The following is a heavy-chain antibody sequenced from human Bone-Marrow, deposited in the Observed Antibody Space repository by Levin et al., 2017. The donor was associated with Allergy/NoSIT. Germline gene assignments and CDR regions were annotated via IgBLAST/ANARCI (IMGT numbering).Heavy chain of an antibody. V-gene: IGHV3-30*18. Sequence: GGSLRLSCAASGFIFSNYAMHWVRQAPGKGLEWVARISFDGNNKFYVDSAKGRFAISRDNPKNTLYLQMNSLKSEDTAVYYCAKGGYSNSWYPFDSWGQGSLVTVSS. CDR1: GFIFSNYA. CDR2: ISFDGNNK. D-gene: IGHD6-13*01. CDR3: AKGGYSNSWYPFDS. J-gene: IGHJ4*02.